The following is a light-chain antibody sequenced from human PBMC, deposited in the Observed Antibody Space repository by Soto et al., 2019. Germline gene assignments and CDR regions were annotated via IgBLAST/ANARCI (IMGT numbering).Light chain of an antibody. CDR2: DAS. CDR1: QSVSSY. Sequence: EIVLTQSPATLSLSPGERATLSCRASQSVSSYLAWYQHKPGQAPRLLIYDASNRATGIPARFSGSESGTDFTLTISSLEPEDCAVYYCQQRSNWPPLTFGGGTKVEIK. CDR3: QQRSNWPPLT. V-gene: IGKV3-11*01. J-gene: IGKJ4*01.